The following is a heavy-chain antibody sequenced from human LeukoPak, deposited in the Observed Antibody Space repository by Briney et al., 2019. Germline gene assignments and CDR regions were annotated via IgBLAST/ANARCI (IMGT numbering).Heavy chain of an antibody. D-gene: IGHD6-6*01. CDR3: ARISSAYYYYYYYMDV. CDR2: IYYSGST. V-gene: IGHV4-39*01. J-gene: IGHJ6*03. CDR1: GGSISSSSYY. Sequence: PSETLSLTCTVSGGSISSSSYYWGWIRQPPGKGLEWIGSIYYSGSTYYNPSLKSRVTISVDTSKNQLSLKLSSVTAADTAVYYCARISSAYYYYYYYMDVWGKGTTVTVSS.